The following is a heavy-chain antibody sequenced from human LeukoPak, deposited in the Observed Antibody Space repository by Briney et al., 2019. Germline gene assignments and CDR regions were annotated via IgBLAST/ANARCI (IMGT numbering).Heavy chain of an antibody. V-gene: IGHV4-34*01. CDR2: INHSGST. Sequence: SETLSLTCAVYGGSFSGYYWSWIRQPPGKGLEWIGEINHSGSTNYNPSLKSRVTISVDTSKNQFSLKLSSVTAADTAVYYCARELYYYYYMDVWGKGTTVTVSS. J-gene: IGHJ6*03. CDR3: ARELYYYYYMDV. CDR1: GGSFSGYY.